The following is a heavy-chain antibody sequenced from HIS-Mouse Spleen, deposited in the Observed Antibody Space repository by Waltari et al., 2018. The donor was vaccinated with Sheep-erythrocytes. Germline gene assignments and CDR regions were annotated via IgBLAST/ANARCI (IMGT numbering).Heavy chain of an antibody. CDR2: IYYSGST. Sequence: QVQLQESGPGLVKPSQTLSLTCTVSGGPISSGDYYWSWIRQPPGKGLGWIGYIYYSGSTYYNPSLKSRVTISVDTSKNQFSLKLSSVTAADTAVYYCARALANWGSSFDYWGQGTLVTVSS. CDR1: GGPISSGDYY. J-gene: IGHJ4*02. CDR3: ARALANWGSSFDY. D-gene: IGHD7-27*01. V-gene: IGHV4-30-4*01.